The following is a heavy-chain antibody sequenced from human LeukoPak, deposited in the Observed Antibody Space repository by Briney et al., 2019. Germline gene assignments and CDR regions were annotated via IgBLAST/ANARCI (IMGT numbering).Heavy chain of an antibody. CDR1: GFTFSSYA. CDR2: ISHDGGLT. CDR3: LKGGWATIGPPKD. V-gene: IGHV3-64D*08. J-gene: IGHJ4*02. D-gene: IGHD5-24*01. Sequence: PGGSLRLSCSASGFTFSSYAMHWVRQAPGKGLEYVSTISHDGGLTYYADSVKGRFTISRDNSKNTLYLQMNNLRPEDTAVYHCLKGGWATIGPPKDWGQGTLVTVSS.